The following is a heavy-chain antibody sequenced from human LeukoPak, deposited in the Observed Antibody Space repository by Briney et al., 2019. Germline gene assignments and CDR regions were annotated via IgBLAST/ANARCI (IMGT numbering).Heavy chain of an antibody. V-gene: IGHV3-33*01. CDR2: IWYDGSNK. Sequence: GRSLRLSCAASGFTFSSYGMHWVRQAPGKGLEWVAVIWYDGSNKYCADSVKGRFTISRDNSKNTLYLQMNSLRAEDTAVYYCARATELFDYWGQGTLVTVSS. D-gene: IGHD1-14*01. CDR3: ARATELFDY. J-gene: IGHJ4*02. CDR1: GFTFSSYG.